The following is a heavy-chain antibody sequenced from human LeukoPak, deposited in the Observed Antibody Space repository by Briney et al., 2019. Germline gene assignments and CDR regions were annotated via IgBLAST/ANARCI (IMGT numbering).Heavy chain of an antibody. V-gene: IGHV3-30*02. J-gene: IGHJ3*02. CDR2: IRYDGSNK. CDR1: GFTFSSYG. D-gene: IGHD5-18*01. CDR3: ARDGPWIQLLSPRAFDI. Sequence: GGSLRLSCAASGFTFSSYGMYWVRQAPGKGLEWVAFIRYDGSNKYYADSVKGRFIISRDNSKNTLYLQMNSLRAEDTAVYYCARDGPWIQLLSPRAFDIWGQGTMVTVSS.